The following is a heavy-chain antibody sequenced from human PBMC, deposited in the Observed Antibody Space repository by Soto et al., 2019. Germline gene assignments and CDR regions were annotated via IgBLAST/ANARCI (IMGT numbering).Heavy chain of an antibody. Sequence: GGSLRLSCAASGFTFSNAWMSWVRQAPGKGLEWVGRIKSKTGGGTTDYAAPVKGRFTISRDDSKNTLYLQMNSLKTEDTAVYYCTTVVVTRGASDAFDIWGQGTMVTVSS. CDR1: GFTFSNAW. J-gene: IGHJ3*02. D-gene: IGHD2-21*02. CDR2: IKSKTGGGTT. V-gene: IGHV3-15*01. CDR3: TTVVVTRGASDAFDI.